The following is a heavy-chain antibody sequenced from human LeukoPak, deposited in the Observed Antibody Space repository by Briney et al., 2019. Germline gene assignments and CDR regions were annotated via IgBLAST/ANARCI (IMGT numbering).Heavy chain of an antibody. D-gene: IGHD2-15*01. V-gene: IGHV1-2*02. CDR3: ARDILGRSNGGSNYFGMEV. J-gene: IGHJ6*02. CDR1: GYTFTDYF. Sequence: GASVKVSCKASGYTFTDYFMHWVRQVPGQGLEWMGCINVYIGGAHYAQKFQDRLSMTRDTSINTAYMELSSLRSDDTAVYYCARDILGRSNGGSNYFGMEVWGQGTTVTVS. CDR2: INVYIGGA.